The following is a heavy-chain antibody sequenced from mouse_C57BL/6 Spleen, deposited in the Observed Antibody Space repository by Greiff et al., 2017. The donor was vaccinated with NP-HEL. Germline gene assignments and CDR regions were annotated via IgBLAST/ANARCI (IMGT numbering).Heavy chain of an antibody. CDR1: GYTFTSYW. J-gene: IGHJ2*01. CDR3: ARKGNYLDY. V-gene: IGHV1-61*01. Sequence: VQLQQPGAELVRPGSSVKLSCKASGYTFTSYWMDWVKQRPGQGLEWIGNIYPSDSETHYNQKFKDKATLTVDKSSSTAYMQLSSLTSEDSAVYYCARKGNYLDYWGQGTTLTVSS. CDR2: IYPSDSET.